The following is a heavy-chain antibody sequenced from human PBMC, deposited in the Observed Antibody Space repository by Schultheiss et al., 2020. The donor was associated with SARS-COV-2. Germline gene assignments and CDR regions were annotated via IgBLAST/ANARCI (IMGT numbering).Heavy chain of an antibody. Sequence: SVKVSCKASGGTFSSHVVSWVRQAPGQGLEWMGGIIPILDTATYAQKFQGRVTITADESTSTAYMELSSLRSDDTAVYYCARAGLIVGADYYYYGMDVWGQGTTVTVSS. J-gene: IGHJ6*02. V-gene: IGHV1-69*13. CDR2: IIPILDTA. D-gene: IGHD1-26*01. CDR3: ARAGLIVGADYYYYGMDV. CDR1: GGTFSSHV.